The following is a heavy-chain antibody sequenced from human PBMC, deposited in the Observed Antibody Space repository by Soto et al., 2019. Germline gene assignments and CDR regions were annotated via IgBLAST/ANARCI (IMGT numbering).Heavy chain of an antibody. Sequence: SETLSLTCTVSGGSISSYYWNWIRQPLGKGLEWIRYIYYTGSTNYNPSLKSRVTISVDTSKNQFSLKLTSVTAADTAVYYCARAGYNIDYWGQGTLVTVSS. CDR2: IYYTGST. CDR3: ARAGYNIDY. CDR1: GGSISSYY. D-gene: IGHD5-12*01. V-gene: IGHV4-59*01. J-gene: IGHJ4*02.